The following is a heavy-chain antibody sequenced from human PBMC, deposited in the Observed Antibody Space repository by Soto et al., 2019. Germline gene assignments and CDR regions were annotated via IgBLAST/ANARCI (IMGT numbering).Heavy chain of an antibody. CDR1: GGTFSSYA. J-gene: IGHJ4*02. CDR3: AIFRFSGSYYFDY. V-gene: IGHV1-69*12. CDR2: SIPFFDTA. D-gene: IGHD1-26*01. Sequence: QVQLVQSGAEVKKPGSSVKVSCKASGGTFSSYAINWVRQAPGQGLEWMGGSIPFFDTANYAQKFQGRLTFTADESTSTAYKELSILRSEDTAVYYCAIFRFSGSYYFDYWGQGTPVTVSS.